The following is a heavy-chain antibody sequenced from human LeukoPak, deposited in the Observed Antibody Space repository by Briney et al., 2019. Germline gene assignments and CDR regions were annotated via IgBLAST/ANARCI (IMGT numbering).Heavy chain of an antibody. Sequence: QPGGFLLLSCAASGFTFNNYAMNWVRQAPGKGLEWISYISNSGTTIYYADSVKGRFTISKDTAIKSLYLQMNSMRAENTAVYYCARDQDWMFDYWGQEILVTVSS. CDR2: ISNSGTTI. CDR1: GFTFNNYA. V-gene: IGHV3-48*01. J-gene: IGHJ4*02. D-gene: IGHD1-1*01. CDR3: ARDQDWMFDY.